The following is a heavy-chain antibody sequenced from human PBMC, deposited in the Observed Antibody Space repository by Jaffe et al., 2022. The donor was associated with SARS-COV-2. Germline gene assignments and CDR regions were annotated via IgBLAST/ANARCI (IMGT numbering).Heavy chain of an antibody. J-gene: IGHJ6*02. D-gene: IGHD3-3*01. CDR1: GFTFSSYS. CDR2: ISSSSSTI. V-gene: IGHV3-48*02. Sequence: EVQLVESGGGLVQPGGSLRLSCAASGFTFSSYSMNWVRQAPGKGLEWVSYISSSSSTIYYADSVKGRFTISRDNAKNSLYLQMNSLRDEDTAVYYCARDSYYDFWSGYSNYYYYGMDVWGQGTTVTVSS. CDR3: ARDSYYDFWSGYSNYYYYGMDV.